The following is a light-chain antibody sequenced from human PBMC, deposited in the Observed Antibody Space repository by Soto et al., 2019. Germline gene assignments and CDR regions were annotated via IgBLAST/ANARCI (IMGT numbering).Light chain of an antibody. V-gene: IGKV1-9*01. CDR3: QQLLSYPIT. J-gene: IGKJ5*01. CDR2: AAS. CDR1: QGISTY. Sequence: DIQMTQSPSTLSAHLGARVTITSRASQGISTYLAWYQQKPGKAAKLLIYAASTLQSGVPLSFSGSGSGTSFTLTISSLQPEDFATYYCQQLLSYPITFGQGTRLEIK.